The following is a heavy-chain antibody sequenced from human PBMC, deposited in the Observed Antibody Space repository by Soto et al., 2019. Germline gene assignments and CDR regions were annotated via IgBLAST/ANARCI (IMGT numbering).Heavy chain of an antibody. CDR3: ARRGYEAARVLGVVAYYYYMDV. V-gene: IGHV4-39*01. J-gene: IGHJ6*03. CDR2: IYYSGST. D-gene: IGHD6-6*01. Sequence: KPSETLSLTCTVSGGSISSSSYYWGWIRQPPGKGLEWIGSIYYSGSTYYNPSLKSRVTISVDTSKNQFSLKLSSVTAADTAVYYCARRGYEAARVLGVVAYYYYMDVWGKGTTVTVSS. CDR1: GGSISSSSYY.